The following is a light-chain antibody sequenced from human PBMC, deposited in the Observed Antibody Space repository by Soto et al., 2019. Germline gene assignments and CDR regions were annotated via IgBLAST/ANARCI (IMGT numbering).Light chain of an antibody. V-gene: IGLV2-14*03. CDR1: SSDIGIFNY. Sequence: QSALTQPASVSGSPGQSITISCTGTSSDIGIFNYVSWYQQHPGKAPKLIIYDVSNRPSGVSDRFSGSKSGSTAYLTISGLQTEDEADYYCSSYINTSTPFATGTKVTVL. CDR2: DVS. CDR3: SSYINTSTP. J-gene: IGLJ1*01.